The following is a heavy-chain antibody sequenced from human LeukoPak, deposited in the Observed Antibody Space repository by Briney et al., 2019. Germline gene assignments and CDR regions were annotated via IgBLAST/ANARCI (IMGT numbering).Heavy chain of an antibody. D-gene: IGHD3-10*01. Sequence: ASVKVSCKASGYTFSGYYMHWVRQAPGQGLEWMGWINPKSGGTNEAQKFHDRVTMTRDTSIRTAYMEVSRLRSDDTAVYYCTRDSPSVVRGVSITSFAHNWFDPWGQGTLVTVSS. CDR2: INPKSGGT. V-gene: IGHV1-2*02. J-gene: IGHJ5*02. CDR3: TRDSPSVVRGVSITSFAHNWFDP. CDR1: GYTFSGYY.